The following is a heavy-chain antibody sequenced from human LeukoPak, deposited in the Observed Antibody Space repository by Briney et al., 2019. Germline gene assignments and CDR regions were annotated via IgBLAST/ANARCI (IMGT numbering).Heavy chain of an antibody. D-gene: IGHD4-17*01. CDR1: GFTFSSYA. V-gene: IGHV3-7*01. Sequence: GGSLRLSCAASGFTFSSYAMSWVRPAPGKGLEWVANRKKDGSEKYYVDSVKGRFTISRDNAKNSLYLQMNSLRAEDTAVYYCARDPSSGDYVSSGYYFDYWGQGTLVTVSS. CDR2: RKKDGSEK. J-gene: IGHJ4*02. CDR3: ARDPSSGDYVSSGYYFDY.